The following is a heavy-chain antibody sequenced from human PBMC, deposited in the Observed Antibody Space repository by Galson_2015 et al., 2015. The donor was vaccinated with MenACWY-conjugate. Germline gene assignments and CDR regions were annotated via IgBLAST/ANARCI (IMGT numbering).Heavy chain of an antibody. J-gene: IGHJ6*02. CDR2: TNPLGGST. CDR1: GYTFTSYY. V-gene: IGHV1-46*01. CDR3: ATAETFLWGMDV. D-gene: IGHD2/OR15-2a*01. Sequence: SVKVSCKASGYTFTSYYMHWVRQAPGQGLEWMGLTNPLGGSTNYAQKFRGRVTMTRDTSTSTVYMELDSLKSEDTAVYYCATAETFLWGMDVWGQGTTVTVSS.